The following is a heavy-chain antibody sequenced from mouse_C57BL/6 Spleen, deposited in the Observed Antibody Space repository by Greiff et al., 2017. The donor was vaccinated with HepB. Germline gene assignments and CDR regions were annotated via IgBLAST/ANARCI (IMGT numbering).Heavy chain of an antibody. D-gene: IGHD4-1*01. Sequence: EVQGVESGEGLVKPGGSLKLSCAASGFTFSSYAMSWVRQTPEKRLEWVAYISSGGDYIYYADTVKGRFTISRDNARNTLYLQMSSLKSEDTAMYYCTRVTGTRWYFDVWGTGTTVTVSS. CDR3: TRVTGTRWYFDV. CDR2: ISSGGDYI. V-gene: IGHV5-9-1*02. CDR1: GFTFSSYA. J-gene: IGHJ1*03.